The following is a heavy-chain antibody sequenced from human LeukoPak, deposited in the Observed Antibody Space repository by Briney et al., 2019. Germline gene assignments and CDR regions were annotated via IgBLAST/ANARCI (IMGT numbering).Heavy chain of an antibody. J-gene: IGHJ4*02. CDR1: GYNFTSYD. CDR2: MNPISGNT. D-gene: IGHD4-17*01. V-gene: IGHV1-8*01. Sequence: ASVKVSCKTSGYNFTSYDIHWVRQAPGQGLEWMGWMNPISGNTGYAQKFQGRVTMTRNNSITTAYMEVSSLRSDDTAVYYCVSPTDWGQGTLVTVSS. CDR3: VSPTD.